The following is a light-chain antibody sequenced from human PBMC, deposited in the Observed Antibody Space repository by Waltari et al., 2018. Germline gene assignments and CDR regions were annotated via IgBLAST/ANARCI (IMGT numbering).Light chain of an antibody. V-gene: IGKV4-1*01. Sequence: DIVMTQSPDSLAVSLGERATINCKSSQTVLYSANNKNYLTWYQHKPGQPPKLLLSWASIRESGVPDRVTGSGSGTDFTLTISSLQAEDVAVYYCQQHYTTPWTFGQGTKVEIK. J-gene: IGKJ1*01. CDR2: WAS. CDR3: QQHYTTPWT. CDR1: QTVLYSANNKNY.